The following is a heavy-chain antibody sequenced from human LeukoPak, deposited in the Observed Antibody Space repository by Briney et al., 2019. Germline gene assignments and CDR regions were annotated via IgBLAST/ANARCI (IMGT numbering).Heavy chain of an antibody. CDR3: ATDMVRGAKSAFDI. D-gene: IGHD3-10*01. Sequence: ASVKVSCKVSGYTLTELSMHWVRQAPGKGLEWMGGFDPEDGETIYAQNFQGRVTMTEDTSTDTAYMELSSLRSEDTAVYYCATDMVRGAKSAFDIWGQGTMVTVSS. CDR2: FDPEDGET. J-gene: IGHJ3*02. V-gene: IGHV1-24*01. CDR1: GYTLTELS.